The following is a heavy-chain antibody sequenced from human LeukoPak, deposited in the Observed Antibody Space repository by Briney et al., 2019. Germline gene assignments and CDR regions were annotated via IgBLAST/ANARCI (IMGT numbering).Heavy chain of an antibody. Sequence: GGSLRLSCAAAGFTFSSEWMHWVRQAPGRGLVWISHIDGNGRTTNYGDSVRGRFTVSRDNAKNTLYLQMNSLRAEDTAVYYCARDVPRTSGPWGQGTLVTVSS. CDR2: IDGNGRTT. V-gene: IGHV3-74*01. CDR1: GFTFSSEW. J-gene: IGHJ5*02. CDR3: ARDVPRTSGP. D-gene: IGHD3-10*01.